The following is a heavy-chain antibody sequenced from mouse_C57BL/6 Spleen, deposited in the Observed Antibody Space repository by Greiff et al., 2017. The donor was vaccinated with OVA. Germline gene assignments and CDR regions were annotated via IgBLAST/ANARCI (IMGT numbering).Heavy chain of an antibody. D-gene: IGHD4-1*01. Sequence: EVQLQQSGAELVKPGASVKLSCTASGFNIKDYYMHWVKQRTEQGLEWIGRIDPEDGETKYAPKFPGKATITADTSSNTAYLQLSSLTSEDTAVYYCATLTGNYAMDYWGQGTSVTVSS. CDR1: GFNIKDYY. CDR2: IDPEDGET. CDR3: ATLTGNYAMDY. J-gene: IGHJ4*01. V-gene: IGHV14-2*01.